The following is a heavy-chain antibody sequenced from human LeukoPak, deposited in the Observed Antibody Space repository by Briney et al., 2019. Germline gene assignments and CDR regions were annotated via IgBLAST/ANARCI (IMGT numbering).Heavy chain of an antibody. CDR1: GFTFSSYV. V-gene: IGHV3-74*01. CDR2: ISHDGII. D-gene: IGHD5-24*01. CDR3: ARDWVYKIDY. Sequence: GGSLRLSCETAGFTFSSYVMHSVRRTPGKGLVWVSRISHDGIISYADSVKGRFTISRDNAKNTLILQMNSLRVEDTAVYYCARDWVYKIDYWGRGTLVTVSS. J-gene: IGHJ4*02.